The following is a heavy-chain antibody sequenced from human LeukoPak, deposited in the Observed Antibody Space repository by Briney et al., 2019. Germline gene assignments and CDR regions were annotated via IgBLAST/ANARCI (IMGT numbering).Heavy chain of an antibody. CDR3: AANSNRAH. V-gene: IGHV3-30*03. Sequence: GGSLRLSCAASGFTFSSYEMNWVRQAPGKGLEWVAVISYDGSNKYYADSVKGRFTISRDNSKNPLYLQMNSLRAEDTAVYYCAANSNRAHWGQGTLVTASS. D-gene: IGHD1-14*01. J-gene: IGHJ4*02. CDR2: ISYDGSNK. CDR1: GFTFSSYE.